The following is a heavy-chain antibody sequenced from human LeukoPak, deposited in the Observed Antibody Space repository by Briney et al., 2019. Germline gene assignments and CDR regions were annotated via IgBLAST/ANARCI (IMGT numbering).Heavy chain of an antibody. CDR2: INHGGST. Sequence: SETLSLTCAVYGGSFSGYYWSWIRQPPGKGLEWIGEINHGGSTNYNPSLKSRVTISVDTSKNQFSLKLSSVTAADTAVYYCARGTTAVVNFDYWGQGTLVTVSS. CDR1: GGSFSGYY. D-gene: IGHD4-23*01. V-gene: IGHV4-34*01. J-gene: IGHJ4*02. CDR3: ARGTTAVVNFDY.